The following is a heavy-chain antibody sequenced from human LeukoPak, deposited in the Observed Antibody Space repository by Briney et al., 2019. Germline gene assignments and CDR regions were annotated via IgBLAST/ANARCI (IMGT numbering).Heavy chain of an antibody. Sequence: GGSLRLSCAASGFTFDDYAMHWVRQTPGKGLEWVPGITWNSGSIGYAGSVKGRFTISRDNAKNSLYLQMNSLRAEDTALYYCAKGGYPWQLLTRDWFDPWGQGTLVTVSS. V-gene: IGHV3-9*01. J-gene: IGHJ5*02. CDR3: AKGGYPWQLLTRDWFDP. D-gene: IGHD3-22*01. CDR2: ITWNSGSI. CDR1: GFTFDDYA.